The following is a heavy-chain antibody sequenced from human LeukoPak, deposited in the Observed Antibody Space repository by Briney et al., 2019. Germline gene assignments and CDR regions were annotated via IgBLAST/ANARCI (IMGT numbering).Heavy chain of an antibody. J-gene: IGHJ4*02. V-gene: IGHV5-51*01. Sequence: GESLKISCEGSGYSFPSYWVAWVRQMPGKGMGWMGVIYPGDPDTRYSPSFQGQVTISAAKSFSTAYLQWSNLKASDTAMYYWARSSTFYDSSGYTLPFDYWGQGTLVTVSS. CDR1: GYSFPSYW. CDR2: IYPGDPDT. D-gene: IGHD3-22*01. CDR3: ARSSTFYDSSGYTLPFDY.